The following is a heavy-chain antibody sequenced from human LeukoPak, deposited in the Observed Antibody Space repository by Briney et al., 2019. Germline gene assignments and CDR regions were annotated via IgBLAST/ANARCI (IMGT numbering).Heavy chain of an antibody. J-gene: IGHJ6*02. CDR1: GGSISSGDYY. CDR2: IYYSGST. V-gene: IGHV4-30-4*01. CDR3: ARDHTLYGMDV. Sequence: PSETLSLTCTVSGGSISSGDYYWSWIRQPPGKGLEWIGYIYYSGSTYYNPSLKSRVTISVDTSKNQFSLKLSSVTAADTAVYYCARDHTLYGMDVWGQGTTVTVSS.